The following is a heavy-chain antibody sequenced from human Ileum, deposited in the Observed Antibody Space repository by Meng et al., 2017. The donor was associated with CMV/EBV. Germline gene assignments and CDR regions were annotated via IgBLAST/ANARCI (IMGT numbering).Heavy chain of an antibody. CDR3: TKADRYDFWSGYPDY. Sequence: SCAASGFTFRTYGLHWVRQAPGKGLEWVSAISYDGINKYYADFVKGRFTVSRDNSNNTLYLQMNSLRPDDTAIYYCTKADRYDFWSGYPDYWGQGTLVTVSS. V-gene: IGHV3-30*04. J-gene: IGHJ4*02. CDR2: ISYDGINK. D-gene: IGHD3-3*01. CDR1: GFTFRTYG.